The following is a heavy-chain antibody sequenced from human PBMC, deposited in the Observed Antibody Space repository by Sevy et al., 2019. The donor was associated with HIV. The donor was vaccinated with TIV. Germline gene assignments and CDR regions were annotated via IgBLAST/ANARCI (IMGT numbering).Heavy chain of an antibody. V-gene: IGHV3-23*01. CDR2: ISGSGRST. Sequence: GGSLRLSCAASGFTFSTYAMNWVRQAPGKGLEWVSSISGSGRSTYYADSVEGRFTISRDNSKNTLYLQMNSLRADDTAVYYCAKGYCSGGSCPRDYYSYGMDVWGQGTTVTVSS. CDR3: AKGYCSGGSCPRDYYSYGMDV. D-gene: IGHD2-15*01. J-gene: IGHJ6*02. CDR1: GFTFSTYA.